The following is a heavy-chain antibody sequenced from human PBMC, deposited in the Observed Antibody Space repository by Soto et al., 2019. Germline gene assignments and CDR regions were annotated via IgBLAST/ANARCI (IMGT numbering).Heavy chain of an antibody. V-gene: IGHV3-11*05. CDR2: ISSSSSYT. J-gene: IGHJ1*01. D-gene: IGHD2-15*01. Sequence: GGSLRLSCAASGFTFSDYYMSWIRQAPGKGLEWVSYISSSSSYTNYADSVKGRFTISRDNAKNSLYLQMNSLRAEDTAVYYCARAKGYCSGGSCSEYFQHWGQGTLVTVSS. CDR3: ARAKGYCSGGSCSEYFQH. CDR1: GFTFSDYY.